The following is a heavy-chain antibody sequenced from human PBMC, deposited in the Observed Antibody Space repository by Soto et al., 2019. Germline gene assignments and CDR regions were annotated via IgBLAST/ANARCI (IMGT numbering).Heavy chain of an antibody. Sequence: EVQLVESGGGLVQPGGSLRLSCAASGFTFSNYAMTWVRQAPGKGLEWVSYISIIASTIYYADSVKGRFTISRDNAKNSLYLQMISLRDEDTAVYYCARGSSWFGGYFDYWGQGTLVTVSS. J-gene: IGHJ4*02. CDR3: ARGSSWFGGYFDY. V-gene: IGHV3-48*02. CDR2: ISIIASTI. D-gene: IGHD6-13*01. CDR1: GFTFSNYA.